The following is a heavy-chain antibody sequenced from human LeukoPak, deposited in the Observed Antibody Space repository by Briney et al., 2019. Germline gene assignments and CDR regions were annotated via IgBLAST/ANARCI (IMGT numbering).Heavy chain of an antibody. Sequence: SLKLSGKASGVTFSSYAISWVRQAPGQGLDWLGRIIPILGIANYAQKFQGRVTITADKSTSTAYMELSSLRSEDTAVYYCARGDSSSWSDAFDIWGQGTMVTVSS. J-gene: IGHJ3*02. CDR1: GVTFSSYA. CDR2: IIPILGIA. CDR3: ARGDSSSWSDAFDI. D-gene: IGHD6-13*01. V-gene: IGHV1-69*04.